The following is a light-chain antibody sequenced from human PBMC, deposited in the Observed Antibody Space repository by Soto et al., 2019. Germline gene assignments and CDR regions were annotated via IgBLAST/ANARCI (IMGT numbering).Light chain of an antibody. J-gene: IGLJ3*02. Sequence: QSVLTQPPSVSGSPGQSVTISCTVTSSDVGDYEHVSWYQLAPGTAPKLLISDVINRPSGVPDRFSGSKSGNTPSLTISGLQAEDEADYYCGLFTSSRTAVFGGGTKLTVL. V-gene: IGLV2-18*01. CDR2: DVI. CDR1: SSDVGDYEH. CDR3: GLFTSSRTAV.